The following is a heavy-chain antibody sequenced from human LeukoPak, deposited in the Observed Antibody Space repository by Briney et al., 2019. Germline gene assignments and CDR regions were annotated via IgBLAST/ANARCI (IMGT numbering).Heavy chain of an antibody. CDR3: ARPHSSSWYGTGEFDY. V-gene: IGHV1-46*01. CDR2: ISPSGGST. D-gene: IGHD6-13*01. Sequence: ASVKVSCKASGYTFTSYYMHWVRQAPGQGLEWMGIISPSGGSTSYAQKFQGRVTMTRDMSTSTVYMELSSLRSEDTAVYYCARPHSSSWYGTGEFDYWGQGTLVTVSS. J-gene: IGHJ4*02. CDR1: GYTFTSYY.